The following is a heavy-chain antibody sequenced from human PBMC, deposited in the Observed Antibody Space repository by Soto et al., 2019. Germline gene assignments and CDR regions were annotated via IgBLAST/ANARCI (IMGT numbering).Heavy chain of an antibody. V-gene: IGHV3-30-3*01. CDR3: ARVEIAYDSSGRISLYY. CDR1: GFTFSSYA. CDR2: ISYDGSNK. D-gene: IGHD3-22*01. J-gene: IGHJ4*02. Sequence: LRLSCAASGFTFSSYAMHWVRQAPGKGLEWVAVISYDGSNKYYADSVKGRFTISRDNSKNTLYLQMNSLRAEDTAVYYCARVEIAYDSSGRISLYYWGQGTLVTVSS.